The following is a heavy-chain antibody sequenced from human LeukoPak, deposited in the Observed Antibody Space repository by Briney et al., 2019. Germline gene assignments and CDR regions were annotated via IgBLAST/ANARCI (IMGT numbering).Heavy chain of an antibody. Sequence: SETLSLTCTVSGGSISSYYWSWIRQPAGKGLEWIGRIYTSGSTNYNPSLKSRVTMSVDTSKNQFSLKLSSVTAADTAVYYCARVITIFGVVEPVRPFFDYWGQGTLVTVSS. CDR1: GGSISSYY. V-gene: IGHV4-4*07. CDR3: ARVITIFGVVEPVRPFFDY. J-gene: IGHJ4*02. CDR2: IYTSGST. D-gene: IGHD3-3*01.